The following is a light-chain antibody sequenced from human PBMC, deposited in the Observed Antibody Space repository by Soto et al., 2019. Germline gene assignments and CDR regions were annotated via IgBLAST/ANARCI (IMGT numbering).Light chain of an antibody. CDR3: QQYKKWYT. V-gene: IGKV3-15*01. CDR2: GAS. J-gene: IGKJ2*01. Sequence: EIVMTQSPATLSVSPGNRATLSCRASQSVNSNLAWYQQKPGQAPRLLIYGASTRATGIPARFSGSGSGTEFTLTISSLQPEDFAVYYCQQYKKWYTFGQGTKLEIK. CDR1: QSVNSN.